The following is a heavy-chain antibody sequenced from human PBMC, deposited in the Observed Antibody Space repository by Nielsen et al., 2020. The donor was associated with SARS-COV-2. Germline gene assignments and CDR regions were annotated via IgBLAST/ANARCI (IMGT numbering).Heavy chain of an antibody. D-gene: IGHD6-13*01. CDR2: ISYDGSNK. V-gene: IGHV3-30-3*01. CDR3: AKGGSSWYGGVFDP. Sequence: GGSLRLSCAASGFTFSSYAMHWVRQAPGKGLEWVAVISYDGSNKYYADSVKGRFTISRDNSKNTLYLQMNSLRAEDTAVYYCAKGGSSWYGGVFDPWGQGTLVTVSS. CDR1: GFTFSSYA. J-gene: IGHJ5*02.